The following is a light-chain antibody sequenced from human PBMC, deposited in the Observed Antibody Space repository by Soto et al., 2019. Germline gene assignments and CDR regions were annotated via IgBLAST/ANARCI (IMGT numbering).Light chain of an antibody. CDR3: AAWGGSLSGWV. V-gene: IGLV1-44*01. J-gene: IGLJ3*02. CDR1: SSDIGSNT. Sequence: QPVLTQPPSASATPGQRVTISCSGSSSDIGSNTVNWYQQLPGTAPKLLIYDNNQRPSGVPDRFSGSKSGTSASLAISGLQSEDEADYYCAAWGGSLSGWVFGGGTKLTVL. CDR2: DNN.